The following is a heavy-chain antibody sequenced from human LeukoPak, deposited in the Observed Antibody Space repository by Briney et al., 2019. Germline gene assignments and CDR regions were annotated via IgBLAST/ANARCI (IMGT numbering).Heavy chain of an antibody. D-gene: IGHD2-15*01. Sequence: GGSLRLSCAASGFSFSDYWMSWVRQAPGKGLEWVANVKPDGSEKYYVDSVKGRFTISRDNARNSLYLQMDSLRAEDTAVYYCANLWVVGYWGQGTLVTVSS. CDR2: VKPDGSEK. CDR1: GFSFSDYW. V-gene: IGHV3-7*01. CDR3: ANLWVVGY. J-gene: IGHJ4*02.